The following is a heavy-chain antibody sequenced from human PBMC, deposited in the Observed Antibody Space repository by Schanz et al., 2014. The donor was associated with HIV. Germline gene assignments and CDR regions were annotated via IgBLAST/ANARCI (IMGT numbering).Heavy chain of an antibody. CDR3: ARGGIWEWDQPDFDY. D-gene: IGHD2-15*01. CDR2: MSWNRRRI. CDR1: GFTLEDYA. J-gene: IGHJ4*02. Sequence: EVQLLESGGGLVQPGGSLRLSCAASGFTLEDYAMHWVRQAPGKGLEWVSGMSWNRRRIGYGDAVKGRFTISRDNSKNTLYLQMNSLRAEDTAVYYCARGGIWEWDQPDFDYWGQGTLVTVSS. V-gene: IGHV3-9*01.